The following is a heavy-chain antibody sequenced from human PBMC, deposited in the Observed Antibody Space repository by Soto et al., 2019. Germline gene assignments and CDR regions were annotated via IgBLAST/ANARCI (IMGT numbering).Heavy chain of an antibody. D-gene: IGHD2-21*02. CDR1: GYIFSNYG. J-gene: IGHJ2*01. V-gene: IGHV1-69*13. CDR2: IIPIFGTA. CDR3: ARDRRLLPHWYFDL. Sequence: SVKVSCKASGYIFSNYGITWVRQAPGQGLEWMGGIIPIFGTANYAQKFQGRVTITADESTSTAYMELSSLRSEDTAVYYCARDRRLLPHWYFDLWGRGTLVTVSS.